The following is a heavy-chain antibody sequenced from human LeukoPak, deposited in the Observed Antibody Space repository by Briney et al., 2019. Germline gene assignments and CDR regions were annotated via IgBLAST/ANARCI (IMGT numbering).Heavy chain of an antibody. CDR1: GFTFSSYG. Sequence: EGTLRLSCAASGFTFSSYGMSWVRQAPGKGLEWVSAISGSGGSTYYADSVKGRFTISRDNSKNTLYLQMNSLRAEDTAVYYCAKVGVDIVATLRYYFDYWGQGTLVTVSS. D-gene: IGHD5-12*01. CDR3: AKVGVDIVATLRYYFDY. J-gene: IGHJ4*02. V-gene: IGHV3-23*01. CDR2: ISGSGGST.